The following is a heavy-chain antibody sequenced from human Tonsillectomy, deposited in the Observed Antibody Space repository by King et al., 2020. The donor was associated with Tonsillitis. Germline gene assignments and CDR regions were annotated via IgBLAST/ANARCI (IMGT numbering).Heavy chain of an antibody. CDR1: QFTFITYA. J-gene: IGHJ4*02. Sequence: VQLVESGGGLVQPGGSLRLSCAASQFTFITYAMSWVRQAPGEGLEWISGISGSGDNTYYAASVKGRFTISRDNSNNTLYLQMNSLRAEDTAMYYCAKHNYDIVTVYDYWGQGTLVTVSS. CDR2: ISGSGDNT. D-gene: IGHD3-9*01. CDR3: AKHNYDIVTVYDY. V-gene: IGHV3-23*04.